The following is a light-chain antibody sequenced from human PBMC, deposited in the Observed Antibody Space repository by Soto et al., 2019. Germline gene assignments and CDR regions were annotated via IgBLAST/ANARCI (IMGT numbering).Light chain of an antibody. CDR1: QDISNY. CDR2: DAS. Sequence: IQLTQSPSSLSASVGDRVTITCQANQDISNYLNWYQQKPGKAPKLLIYDASNLEIGVPSRFSGSGSGTDFTFTISSLQPEDITTYYCQQYDNLSLTFGGGTKVDNK. CDR3: QQYDNLSLT. J-gene: IGKJ4*01. V-gene: IGKV1-33*01.